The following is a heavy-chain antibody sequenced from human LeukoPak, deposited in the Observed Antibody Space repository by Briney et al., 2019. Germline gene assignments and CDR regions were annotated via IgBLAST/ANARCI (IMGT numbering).Heavy chain of an antibody. V-gene: IGHV4-38-2*02. CDR1: SYSISSGSY. CDR2: IYHGGTT. CDR3: AREGRDISMLRGRNAFDI. J-gene: IGHJ3*02. D-gene: IGHD3-10*01. Sequence: SETLSLTCAVSSYSISSGSYWGWIRQPPGKGLEWVASIYHGGTTYCNPSLKSRVTILVDTSENQFSLRLTSVTAADTAVYYCAREGRDISMLRGRNAFDIWGQGTMVTVSS.